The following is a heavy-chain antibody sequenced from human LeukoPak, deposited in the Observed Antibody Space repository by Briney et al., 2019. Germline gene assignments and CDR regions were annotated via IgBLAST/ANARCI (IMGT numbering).Heavy chain of an antibody. D-gene: IGHD2/OR15-2a*01. Sequence: GGSLRLSCAASEFTFSDYFMSWIRQAPGKGLEWVSYISRNGNTIYYADSVKGRFTISRDNARNSLYLQMNTLRVDDTAVYYCARDHCGAYCHSPDDAYDLWRHGTLVTVST. CDR1: EFTFSDYF. J-gene: IGHJ3*01. CDR2: ISRNGNTI. CDR3: ARDHCGAYCHSPDDAYDL. V-gene: IGHV3-11*01.